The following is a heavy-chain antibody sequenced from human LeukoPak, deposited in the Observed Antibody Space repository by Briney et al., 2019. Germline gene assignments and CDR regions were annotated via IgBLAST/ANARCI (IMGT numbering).Heavy chain of an antibody. D-gene: IGHD6-19*01. CDR1: GFTFSTYW. CDR2: INPDGSNT. J-gene: IGHJ1*01. Sequence: GGSLRLSCAASGFTFSTYWMSWVRQVPGKGLVWVSRINPDGSNTAHADSVKGRFTISRDNAKNALYLQMNSLRAEDTAVYYCAIPYSSGWLYFQHWGQGTLVTVSS. V-gene: IGHV3-74*01. CDR3: AIPYSSGWLYFQH.